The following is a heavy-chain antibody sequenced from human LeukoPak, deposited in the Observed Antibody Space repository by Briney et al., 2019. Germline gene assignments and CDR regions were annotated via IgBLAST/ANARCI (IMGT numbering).Heavy chain of an antibody. Sequence: PSQTLSLTCTVSGGSISSGSYYWSWIRQPAGKGLEWIGRIYTSGSTNYNPSLKSRVTISVDTSKNQFSLKLSSVTAADTAVYYCARGAGYHFDYWGQGTLVTVSS. J-gene: IGHJ4*02. V-gene: IGHV4-61*02. CDR1: GGSISSGSYY. D-gene: IGHD5-12*01. CDR2: IYTSGST. CDR3: ARGAGYHFDY.